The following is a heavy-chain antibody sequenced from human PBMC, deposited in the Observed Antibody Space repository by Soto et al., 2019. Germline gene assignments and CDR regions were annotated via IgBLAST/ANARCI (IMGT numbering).Heavy chain of an antibody. J-gene: IGHJ6*02. D-gene: IGHD1-26*01. CDR2: INHSGST. Sequence: KPSETLSLTCAVYGGSFSGYYWSWIRQPPGKGLEWIGEINHSGSTNYNPSLKSRVTISVDTSKNQFSLKLSSVTAADTAVYYCASLRGRYSGSYQNYYGMDVWGQGTTVTVSS. CDR3: ASLRGRYSGSYQNYYGMDV. V-gene: IGHV4-34*01. CDR1: GGSFSGYY.